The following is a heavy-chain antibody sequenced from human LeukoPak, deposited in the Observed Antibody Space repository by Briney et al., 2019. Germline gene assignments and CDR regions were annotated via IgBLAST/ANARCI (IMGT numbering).Heavy chain of an antibody. D-gene: IGHD6-19*01. CDR1: GFTVSSKY. CDR3: ARGPGWNYFDY. CDR2: FYSGGST. V-gene: IGHV3-66*01. J-gene: IGHJ4*02. Sequence: GGSLRLSCAAFGFTVSSKYMSCVRQAPGKGLEWVSVFYSGGSTYYADSVKGRFTISRDNSKNTLYFQMNSLRAEDTAVYYCARGPGWNYFDYWGQGTLVTVSS.